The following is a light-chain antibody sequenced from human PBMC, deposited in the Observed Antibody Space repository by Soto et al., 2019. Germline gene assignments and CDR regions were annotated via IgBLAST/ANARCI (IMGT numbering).Light chain of an antibody. CDR3: QQYNDWPPYT. J-gene: IGKJ2*01. Sequence: EIVMTQSPATVSVSPGERATLPCSASQSVSSKLAWYQQKPGQPPRLLIFDASARAAGVPDRFSGRGSGTEFILTISRLQSEDFAVYYCQQYNDWPPYTFGQGTKVDIK. CDR2: DAS. V-gene: IGKV3-15*01. CDR1: QSVSSK.